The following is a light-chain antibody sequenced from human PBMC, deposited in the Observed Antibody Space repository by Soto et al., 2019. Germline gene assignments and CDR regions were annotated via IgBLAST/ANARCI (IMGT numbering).Light chain of an antibody. Sequence: GDRVTITCRASQGISSALAWYQQKPGKAPNLLIYDASSLESGVPSRFSGSGSGTDFTLTISSLQPEDFATYYYQQFNNYPQTFGQGTEVEIK. CDR1: QGISSA. CDR2: DAS. J-gene: IGKJ1*01. V-gene: IGKV1D-13*01. CDR3: QQFNNYPQT.